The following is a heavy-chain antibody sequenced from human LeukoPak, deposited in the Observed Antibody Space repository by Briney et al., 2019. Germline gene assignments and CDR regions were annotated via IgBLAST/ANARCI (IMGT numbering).Heavy chain of an antibody. Sequence: PSETLSVTCTVSGGSISSGGYYWSWIRQHPGKGLEWIGYIYYSGSTYYNPSLKSRVTISVDTSKNQFSLKLSSVTAADTAIYYCAGDQLALNAFDIWGQGTMVTVSS. CDR1: GGSISSGGYY. CDR3: AGDQLALNAFDI. D-gene: IGHD1-1*01. J-gene: IGHJ3*02. CDR2: IYYSGST. V-gene: IGHV4-31*03.